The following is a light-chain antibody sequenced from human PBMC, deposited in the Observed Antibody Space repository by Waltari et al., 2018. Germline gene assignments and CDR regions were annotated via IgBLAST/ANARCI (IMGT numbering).Light chain of an antibody. CDR2: DAT. CDR1: QTVYTY. J-gene: IGKJ4*01. Sequence: DIVMTQSPPTLSLSPGERVTLSCRASQTVYTYLAWYQQKAGQAPRLLIYDATKSATGVPARFSGSGFGADFTLTISSLEPEDFVVYYCQQRKSWPFTFGGGSRVDIK. V-gene: IGKV3-11*01. CDR3: QQRKSWPFT.